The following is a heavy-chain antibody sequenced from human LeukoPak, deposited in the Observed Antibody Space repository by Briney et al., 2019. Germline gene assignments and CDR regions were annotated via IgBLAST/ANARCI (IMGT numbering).Heavy chain of an antibody. Sequence: ASVKVSCKASGYTFTGHYMHWVRQAPGQGPEWMGWINPNSGGTNYAQKFQGRVTMTRDTSISTAYMELSSLRSEDTAVYYCARTHSSGWSDDLRWGQGTLVTVSS. CDR2: INPNSGGT. V-gene: IGHV1-2*02. CDR1: GYTFTGHY. CDR3: ARTHSSGWSDDLR. J-gene: IGHJ4*02. D-gene: IGHD6-19*01.